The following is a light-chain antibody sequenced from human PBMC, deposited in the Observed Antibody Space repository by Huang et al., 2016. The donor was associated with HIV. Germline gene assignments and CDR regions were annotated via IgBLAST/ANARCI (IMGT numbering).Light chain of an antibody. J-gene: IGKJ2*01. Sequence: EIVLTQSPGTLSLSPGERATLSCRASQSVTNNYLAWYQQKPGQAPRLVIYGASSRATGIPDRCRGSGSGTDFTLTISRLEPDDFVVYYCQQYGGSPRTFGQGTKLEIK. CDR3: QQYGGSPRT. CDR2: GAS. V-gene: IGKV3-20*01. CDR1: QSVTNNY.